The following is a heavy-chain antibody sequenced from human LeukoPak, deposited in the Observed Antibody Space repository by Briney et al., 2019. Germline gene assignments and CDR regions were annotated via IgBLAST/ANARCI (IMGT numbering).Heavy chain of an antibody. Sequence: SETLSLTCAVYGGSFSGYYWSWIRQPPGKGLEWIGEINHSGSTNYNPSLKSRVTISVDTSKNQFSLKLSSVTAADTAVYYCARAKYYYDSSGYRRRTAKFDPWGKGTLVTVSS. J-gene: IGHJ5*02. CDR2: INHSGST. D-gene: IGHD3-22*01. CDR1: GGSFSGYY. V-gene: IGHV4-34*01. CDR3: ARAKYYYDSSGYRRRTAKFDP.